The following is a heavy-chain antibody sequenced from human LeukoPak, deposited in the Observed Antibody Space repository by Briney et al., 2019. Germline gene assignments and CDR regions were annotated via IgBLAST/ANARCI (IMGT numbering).Heavy chain of an antibody. V-gene: IGHV4-59*11. Sequence: PSETLSLTCTSSGGSISSHYWSWIRQPPGKGLEWIGHVDNSGSTNYNPSLRSRVTISLDTSKNQFSLKVNTVTAADTAVYYCASDMGQYYDSSGYYSWYFDLWGRGTLVTVSS. CDR2: VDNSGST. J-gene: IGHJ2*01. CDR3: ASDMGQYYDSSGYYSWYFDL. CDR1: GGSISSHY. D-gene: IGHD3-22*01.